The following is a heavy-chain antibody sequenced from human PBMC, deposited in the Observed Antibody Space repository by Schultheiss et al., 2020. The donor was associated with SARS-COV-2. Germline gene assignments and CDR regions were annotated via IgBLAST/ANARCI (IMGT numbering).Heavy chain of an antibody. CDR3: ARSVNWNGIGYGMDV. V-gene: IGHV1-2*04. D-gene: IGHD1-20*01. CDR1: GYTFTSYD. Sequence: ASVKVSCKASGYTFTSYDINWVRQATGQGLEWMGWINPNSGGTNYAQKFQGWVTITADESTSTAYMELSSLRSEDTAVYYCARSVNWNGIGYGMDVWDQGTTVTVSS. CDR2: INPNSGGT. J-gene: IGHJ6*02.